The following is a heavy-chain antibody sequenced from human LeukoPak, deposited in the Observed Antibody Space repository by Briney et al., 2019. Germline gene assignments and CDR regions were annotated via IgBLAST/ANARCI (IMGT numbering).Heavy chain of an antibody. CDR2: ISSSSSYI. Sequence: GGSLRLSCAASGFTFSDYYMSWIRQAPGKGLEWVSSISSSSSYIYYADSVKGRFTISRDNAKNSLYLQMNSLRAEDTAVYYCARDPGDYYDSSDIDYWGQGTLVTVSS. J-gene: IGHJ4*02. V-gene: IGHV3-11*06. CDR1: GFTFSDYY. CDR3: ARDPGDYYDSSDIDY. D-gene: IGHD3-22*01.